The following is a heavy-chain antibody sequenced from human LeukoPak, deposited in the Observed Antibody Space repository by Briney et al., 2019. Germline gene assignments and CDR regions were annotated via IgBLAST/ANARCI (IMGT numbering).Heavy chain of an antibody. CDR1: GFTFSSHW. CDR2: INGDGSRI. CDR3: ARDALGGRTKFDS. J-gene: IGHJ4*01. D-gene: IGHD3-16*01. Sequence: PGGSLRLSYVASGFTFSSHWMHWVRQVPGKGLMWVSRINGDGSRIHYGDSVKGRFTISRDNAKNTLYLQMTSLRGDDTAIYFCARDALGGRTKFDSWGHGSLVTVSS. V-gene: IGHV3-74*01.